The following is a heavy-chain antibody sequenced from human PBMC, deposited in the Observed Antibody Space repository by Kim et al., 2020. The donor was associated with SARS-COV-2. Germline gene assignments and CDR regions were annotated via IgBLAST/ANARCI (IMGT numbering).Heavy chain of an antibody. J-gene: IGHJ6*02. D-gene: IGHD3-3*01. CDR2: T. V-gene: IGHV3-15*01. CDR3: WGLRFYGMDV. Sequence: TDYAAPVKGRFTISRDDSKNTLYLQMNSLKTEDTAVYYCWGLRFYGMDVWGQGTTVTVSS.